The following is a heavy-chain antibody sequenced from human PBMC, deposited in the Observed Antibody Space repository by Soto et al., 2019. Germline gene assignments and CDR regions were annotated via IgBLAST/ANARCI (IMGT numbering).Heavy chain of an antibody. CDR3: ARAPSYYYDSSGYYFFDY. Sequence: ASVKVSCKASGNTFTKYAIHWVRQAPGQRLEWMGWINAGNGNTKYSQKFQGRVTITRDTSASTAYMELSSLRSEDTAVYYCARAPSYYYDSSGYYFFDYWG. J-gene: IGHJ4*01. CDR1: GNTFTKYA. V-gene: IGHV1-3*01. CDR2: INAGNGNT. D-gene: IGHD3-22*01.